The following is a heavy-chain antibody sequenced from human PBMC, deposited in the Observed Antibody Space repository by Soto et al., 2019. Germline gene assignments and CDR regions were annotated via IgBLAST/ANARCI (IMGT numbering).Heavy chain of an antibody. CDR2: INPADGTT. CDR3: ARYRPHAWLDP. J-gene: IGHJ5*02. CDR1: GYTFSDHY. Sequence: QVQLVQSGADVKEPGASVKVSCKASGYTFSDHYVQWVRQAPGQGLEWVAMINPADGTTRYAQMFQSRVNLTRDTSTNTVYMEMSSLRSEDTAFYYCARYRPHAWLDPWGQGTLVTVS. V-gene: IGHV1-46*01.